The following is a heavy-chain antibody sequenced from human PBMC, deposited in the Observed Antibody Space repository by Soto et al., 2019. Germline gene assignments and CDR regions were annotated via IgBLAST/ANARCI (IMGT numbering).Heavy chain of an antibody. CDR1: GYTFTSYG. Sequence: QVQLVQSGAEVKKPGASVKVSCKASGYTFTSYGISWVRQAPGQGLEWMGWISAYNGNTNYAQKLRGRVTMTPATSSSTACMELRSLRSDDTAVYYCARDYGMVVTLGYWGQGTLVTVSS. CDR2: ISAYNGNT. J-gene: IGHJ4*02. CDR3: ARDYGMVVTLGY. V-gene: IGHV1-18*01. D-gene: IGHD1-26*01.